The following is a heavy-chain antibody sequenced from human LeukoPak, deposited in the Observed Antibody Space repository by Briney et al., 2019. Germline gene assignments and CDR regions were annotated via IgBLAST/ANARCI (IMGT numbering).Heavy chain of an antibody. D-gene: IGHD1-14*01. CDR3: ARDSFETDIDY. Sequence: GGSLRLYCAASGFLFSRYWMSWVRQAPGKGLEWVANIKEDGSEKYYVESMKGRFTISRDNVKNSLYLQINSLRAEDTAVYYCARDSFETDIDYWGQGTLVTVSS. CDR1: GFLFSRYW. V-gene: IGHV3-7*01. CDR2: IKEDGSEK. J-gene: IGHJ4*02.